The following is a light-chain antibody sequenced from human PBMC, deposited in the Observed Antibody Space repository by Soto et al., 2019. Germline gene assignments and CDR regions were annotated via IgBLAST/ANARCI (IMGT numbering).Light chain of an antibody. CDR3: SSYTSSGTL. CDR2: DVS. V-gene: IGLV2-14*01. CDR1: SSDVGGYNY. Sequence: LTQPASVSGSPGQSITISCTGTSSDVGGYNYVSWYQQHPGKAPKLMIYDVSNRPSGVSNRFSGSKSGNTASLTISGLQAEDEADYYCSSYTSSGTLFGTGTKVTVL. J-gene: IGLJ1*01.